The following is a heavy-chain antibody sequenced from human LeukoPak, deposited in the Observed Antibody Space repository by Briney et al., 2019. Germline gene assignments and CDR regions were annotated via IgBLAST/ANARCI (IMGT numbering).Heavy chain of an antibody. CDR2: ISGTGYSP. V-gene: IGHV3-23*01. CDR3: AKPPYSSSWFYYFDS. J-gene: IGHJ4*02. Sequence: TGGSLRLSSAASGFTFSSFAMSWVRQAPGKGLEWVAGISGTGYSPHYADSVKGRFTISRDNSKNTVHLQMNSLRAEDTAVYYCAKPPYSSSWFYYFDSWGRGTLVTVSS. CDR1: GFTFSSFA. D-gene: IGHD6-13*01.